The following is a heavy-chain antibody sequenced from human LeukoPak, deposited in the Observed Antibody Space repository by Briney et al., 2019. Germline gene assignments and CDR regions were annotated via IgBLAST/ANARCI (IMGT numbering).Heavy chain of an antibody. Sequence: ASVKVSCKASGYTFTSYDINWVRQATGQNLEWMGWMNPNSGNTGYAQKFQGRVTMTRDTSTSTAYMELSSLRSEDTAVYYCAREVTGVAGTLGLDYWGQGTLVTVSS. J-gene: IGHJ4*02. V-gene: IGHV1-8*02. CDR3: AREVTGVAGTLGLDY. CDR1: GYTFTSYD. CDR2: MNPNSGNT. D-gene: IGHD6-19*01.